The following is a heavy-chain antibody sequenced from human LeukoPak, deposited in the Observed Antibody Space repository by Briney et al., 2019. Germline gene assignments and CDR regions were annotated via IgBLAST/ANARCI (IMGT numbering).Heavy chain of an antibody. CDR2: ISYSGKT. CDR1: GASINSGGYY. V-gene: IGHV4-30-4*01. Sequence: SETLSPTCTVSGASINSGGYYWSWIRQPPGNGLEWIGYISYSGKTYYNPSLKSRVTISVDTSKNQFSLKLSSVTAADTAVYYCAGRDEYCSSGGFCDYWGQGTLVTVSS. CDR3: AGRDEYCSSGGFCDY. J-gene: IGHJ4*02. D-gene: IGHD2-2*01.